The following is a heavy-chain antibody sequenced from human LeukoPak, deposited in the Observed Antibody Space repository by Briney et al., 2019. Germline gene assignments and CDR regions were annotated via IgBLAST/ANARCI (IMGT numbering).Heavy chain of an antibody. D-gene: IGHD2-2*01. CDR2: IHQDGSEK. Sequence: AGGSLRLSCAASGFTFRNYYMSWVRQAPGKGLEWVANIHQDGSEKYYVDSLKGRFTISRDNAKNSLYLQMNSLRAEDTAVYYCARGKIDDCSSTSCYEVNWFDPWGQGTLVTVSS. J-gene: IGHJ5*02. CDR1: GFTFRNYY. V-gene: IGHV3-7*01. CDR3: ARGKIDDCSSTSCYEVNWFDP.